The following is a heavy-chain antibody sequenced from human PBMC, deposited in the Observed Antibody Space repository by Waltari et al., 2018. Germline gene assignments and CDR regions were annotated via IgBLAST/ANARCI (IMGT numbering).Heavy chain of an antibody. J-gene: IGHJ4*02. V-gene: IGHV3-74*01. D-gene: IGHD5-18*01. CDR2: IDTDGIST. CDR3: ARGGYTHALDY. CDR1: GFTLSDYW. Sequence: EVQLVESGGGLGQPGGSLRLSCAASGFTLSDYWMFWVRQAPGKGLEWVSEIDTDGISTTYADSVKGRFTMTRDDAKNTLYLQLDSLRAEDTAVYYCARGGYTHALDYWGQGTLVAVSS.